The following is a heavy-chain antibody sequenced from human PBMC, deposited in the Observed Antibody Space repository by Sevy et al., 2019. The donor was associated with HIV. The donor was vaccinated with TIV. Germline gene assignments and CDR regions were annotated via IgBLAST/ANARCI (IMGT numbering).Heavy chain of an antibody. CDR1: GFAFSSYA. V-gene: IGHV3-30-3*01. J-gene: IGHJ3*02. D-gene: IGHD2-15*01. CDR2: ISYDGSNK. Sequence: GGSLRLSCAASGFAFSSYAMHWVRQAPGKGLEWVAVISYDGSNKYYADSVKGRFTISRDNSKSTLYLQMNSLRVEDTAVYYCAREGGYCSGGSCYSYAFDIWGQGTMVTVSS. CDR3: AREGGYCSGGSCYSYAFDI.